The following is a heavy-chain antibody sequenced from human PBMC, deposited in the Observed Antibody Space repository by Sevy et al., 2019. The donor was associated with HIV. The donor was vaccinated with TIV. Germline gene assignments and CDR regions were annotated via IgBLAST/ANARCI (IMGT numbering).Heavy chain of an antibody. Sequence: GGSLRLSCAASGFTFSSYAMHWVRQAPGKGLEWVAVISYDGSNKYYADSVKGRFTISRDNSKNTLYLQMNSLRAEDTAVYYCARGVASIAARTRKGYYYGMDVWGQGTTVTVSS. CDR2: ISYDGSNK. CDR1: GFTFSSYA. J-gene: IGHJ6*02. CDR3: ARGVASIAARTRKGYYYGMDV. V-gene: IGHV3-30*04. D-gene: IGHD6-6*01.